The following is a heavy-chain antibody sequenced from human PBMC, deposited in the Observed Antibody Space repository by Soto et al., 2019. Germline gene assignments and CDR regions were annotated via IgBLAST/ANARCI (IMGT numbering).Heavy chain of an antibody. CDR2: ISYHGSEK. V-gene: IGHV3-30*18. Sequence: QVQLVESGGGVVQPGRSLRLSCAASGFTFSTYGMHWVRQAPGKGLEWVAVISYHGSEKYYADSVKGRFTISRDNSKNTLDLQMDSLRAEDTALYYCAKNRDGYFRHFDYWGQGTLVTVSS. D-gene: IGHD5-12*01. CDR3: AKNRDGYFRHFDY. CDR1: GFTFSTYG. J-gene: IGHJ4*02.